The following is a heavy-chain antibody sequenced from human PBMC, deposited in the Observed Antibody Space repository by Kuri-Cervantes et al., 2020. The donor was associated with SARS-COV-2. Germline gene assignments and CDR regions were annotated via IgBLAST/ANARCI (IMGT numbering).Heavy chain of an antibody. CDR1: GFTFSSYA. Sequence: GGSLRLSCAASGFTFSSYAMHWVRQAPGKGLEWVAVISYDGSNKYYADSVKGRFTISRDNSKNTLYLQMNSLRAEDTAVYYCAKDRNGLLDFDYWGQGTLVTVSS. J-gene: IGHJ4*02. V-gene: IGHV3-30*07. CDR2: ISYDGSNK. CDR3: AKDRNGLLDFDY. D-gene: IGHD4-11*01.